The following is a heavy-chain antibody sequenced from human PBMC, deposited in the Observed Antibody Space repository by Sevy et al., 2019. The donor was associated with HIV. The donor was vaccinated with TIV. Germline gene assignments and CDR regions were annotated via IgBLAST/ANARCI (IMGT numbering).Heavy chain of an antibody. CDR1: GFTFSSYW. CDR2: IKQDGSEK. Sequence: GGSLRLSCAASGFTFSSYWMSWVRQAPGKGLEWVANIKQDGSEKYYVDSVKGRFTISRDNSRKMVDLQMNSLRVEDTAVYYCAGGFWSGFDYWGQGILVTVSS. J-gene: IGHJ4*02. D-gene: IGHD3-3*01. CDR3: AGGFWSGFDY. V-gene: IGHV3-7*03.